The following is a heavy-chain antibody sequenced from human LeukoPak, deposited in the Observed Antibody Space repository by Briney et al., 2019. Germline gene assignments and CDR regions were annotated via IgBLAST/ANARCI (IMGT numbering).Heavy chain of an antibody. CDR2: ISGSGYST. D-gene: IGHD4-17*01. V-gene: IGHV3-23*01. CDR1: GFTFSNYA. CDR3: AKDYGDYAYYFHY. J-gene: IGHJ4*02. Sequence: GGSLRLSCAASGFTFSNYAMNWVRQAPGKGLEWVSVISGSGYSTYYADSVKGRFTISRDNSKNTLYLQTNSLRAEDTAVFYCAKDYGDYAYYFHYWGQGTLVTVSS.